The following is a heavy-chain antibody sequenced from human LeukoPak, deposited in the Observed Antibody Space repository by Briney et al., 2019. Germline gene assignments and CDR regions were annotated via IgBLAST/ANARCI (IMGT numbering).Heavy chain of an antibody. J-gene: IGHJ4*02. CDR3: ARGTGAAPRY. Sequence: GGSLRLSCAASGFTFSSYAMHWVRQAPGKGLEWVAVISYDGSNKYYADSVKGRFTISRDNSKNTLYLQMNSLRAEDTAVYYCARGTGAAPRYWGQGTLVTVSS. D-gene: IGHD1-1*01. CDR2: ISYDGSNK. CDR1: GFTFSSYA. V-gene: IGHV3-30-3*01.